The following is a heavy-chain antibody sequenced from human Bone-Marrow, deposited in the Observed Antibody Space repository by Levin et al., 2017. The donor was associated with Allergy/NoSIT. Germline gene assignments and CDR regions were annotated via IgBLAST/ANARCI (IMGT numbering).Heavy chain of an antibody. CDR3: AKASLRQCSGARCYYFDY. CDR1: GFTFTNYA. Sequence: GESLKISCTASGFTFTNYAMSWVRQAPGKRLEWVSTFSGGVDTTYHAVSVRGRFAISRDNSKNTLYLQMNSLGPEDTALYYCAKASLRQCSGARCYYFDYWGQGTQVTVSS. V-gene: IGHV3-23*01. D-gene: IGHD2-15*01. J-gene: IGHJ4*02. CDR2: FSGGVDTT.